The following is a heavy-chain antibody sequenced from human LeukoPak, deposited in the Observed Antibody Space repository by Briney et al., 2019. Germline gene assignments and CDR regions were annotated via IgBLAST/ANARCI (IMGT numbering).Heavy chain of an antibody. CDR1: GFTFNTYW. J-gene: IGHJ4*02. V-gene: IGHV3-74*01. CDR2: INNDGSDM. CDR3: ARGGRMVRGDNDY. Sequence: GGSLRLSCAASGFTFNTYWMHWVRQAPGKGLVWVSRINNDGSDMSYADSVKGRFTISRDNAKNTLYLQMNSLRAEDTAVYYCARGGRMVRGDNDYWGQGTLVTVSS. D-gene: IGHD3-10*01.